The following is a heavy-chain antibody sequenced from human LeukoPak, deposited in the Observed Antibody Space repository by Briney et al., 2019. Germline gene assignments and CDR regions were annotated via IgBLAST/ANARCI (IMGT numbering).Heavy chain of an antibody. J-gene: IGHJ3*02. V-gene: IGHV3-11*01. D-gene: IGHD3-16*01. CDR2: ISGSGSTM. CDR1: GFTFSDYY. Sequence: PGGSLRLSCAASGFTFSDYYMSWIRQAPGEGLEWVSYISGSGSTMYYADSVKGRFTISRDNAKNSLYLQVNSLRAEDTAVYFCARDRLGGHDASDIWGKGTTVTVSS. CDR3: ARDRLGGHDASDI.